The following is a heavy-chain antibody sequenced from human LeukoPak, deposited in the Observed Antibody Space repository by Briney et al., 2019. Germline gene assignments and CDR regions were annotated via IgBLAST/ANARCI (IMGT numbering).Heavy chain of an antibody. D-gene: IGHD3-9*01. V-gene: IGHV1-2*02. CDR3: ARTNYDILTGFDY. CDR2: INPNSGGT. CDR1: GYTFTGYY. J-gene: IGHJ4*02. Sequence: ASVKVSCKASGYTFTGYYMHWVRQAPGQGLEWMVWINPNSGGTNYAQKFQGRVTMTRDTSISTAYMELSRLRSDDTAVYYCARTNYDILTGFDYWGQGTLVTVSS.